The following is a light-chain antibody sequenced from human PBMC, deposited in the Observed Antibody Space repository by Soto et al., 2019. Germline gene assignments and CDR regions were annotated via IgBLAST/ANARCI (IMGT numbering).Light chain of an antibody. CDR2: DAS. Sequence: DIQMTQSPSSLSASLGDRVTITCRASQGIGVYLAWFPQKPGHVPTLLIYDASTLQSGVPSRFSGSGSGTDFTLTITSLQPEDVATYYCQKYTSAPLTFGGGTKVEIK. CDR1: QGIGVY. J-gene: IGKJ4*01. CDR3: QKYTSAPLT. V-gene: IGKV1-27*01.